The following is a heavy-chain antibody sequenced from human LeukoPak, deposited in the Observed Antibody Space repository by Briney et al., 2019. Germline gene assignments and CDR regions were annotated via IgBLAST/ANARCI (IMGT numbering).Heavy chain of an antibody. CDR1: GGSMSNYY. D-gene: IGHD4-17*01. Sequence: SETLSLTCTVSGGSMSNYYWSWIRQPPGKGLEWIGFIYYSGSTNQNPSLRSRATISLDTSQNQFSLRPSSVTAADTAVYYCARDGARLTGTYRMDVWGHGTTVTVSS. CDR3: ARDGARLTGTYRMDV. V-gene: IGHV4-59*01. CDR2: IYYSGST. J-gene: IGHJ6*02.